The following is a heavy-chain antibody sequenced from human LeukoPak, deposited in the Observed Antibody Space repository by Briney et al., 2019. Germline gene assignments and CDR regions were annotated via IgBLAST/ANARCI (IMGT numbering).Heavy chain of an antibody. CDR2: IWPVGGYK. Sequence: GGSLTLSCGASGFTFSRHAMHWVRQAPGKGLEGVSQIWPVGGYKYYADSVKGRFTVSRDNVKNTLYLQMNNLRAEDTAVYYSTRDGHQQSPHACDIWGQGTLVTVSS. CDR1: GFTFSRHA. J-gene: IGHJ3*02. D-gene: IGHD2-2*01. CDR3: TRDGHQQSPHACDI. V-gene: IGHV3-33*01.